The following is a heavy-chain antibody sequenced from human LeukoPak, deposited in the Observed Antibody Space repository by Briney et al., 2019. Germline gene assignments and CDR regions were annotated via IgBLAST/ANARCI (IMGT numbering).Heavy chain of an antibody. Sequence: GGSLRLSCAASGFTFSSYAMHWVRQAPGKGLEWVAVISYDGSNKYYADSVKGRFTISRDNSKNTLYLQINSLRAEDTAVYYCAGGDYELYYFDYWGQGTLVTVSS. CDR2: ISYDGSNK. V-gene: IGHV3-30-3*01. CDR3: AGGDYELYYFDY. D-gene: IGHD4-17*01. CDR1: GFTFSSYA. J-gene: IGHJ4*02.